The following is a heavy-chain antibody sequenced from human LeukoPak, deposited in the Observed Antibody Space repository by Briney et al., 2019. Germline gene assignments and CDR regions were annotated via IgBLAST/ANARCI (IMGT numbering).Heavy chain of an antibody. V-gene: IGHV4-39*07. Sequence: SETLSLTCTVSGGSISSSSYYWGWIRQPPGKGLEWIGSIYYSGSTYYNPSLKSRVTISVDTSKNQFSLKLSSVTAADTAVYYCARVDLRPANSDYWGQGTLVTVSS. CDR1: GGSISSSSYY. CDR3: ARVDLRPANSDY. J-gene: IGHJ4*02. CDR2: IYYSGST.